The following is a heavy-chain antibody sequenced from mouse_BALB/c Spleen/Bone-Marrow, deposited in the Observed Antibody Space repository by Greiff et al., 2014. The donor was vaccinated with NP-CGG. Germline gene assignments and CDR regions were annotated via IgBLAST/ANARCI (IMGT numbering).Heavy chain of an antibody. CDR3: ARSYRFWYFDV. Sequence: QVQLKESGSVLVRPGTSVNLSCKASGFTFTSSWMHWAKQRPGQGLEWIGDIHPNSGNTYYNEKFEGKATLTVDSSSSTAYVDLSSLTSEDSAVYFCARSYRFWYFDVWGAGTTVTVSS. CDR2: IHPNSGNT. CDR1: GFTFTSSW. D-gene: IGHD2-14*01. V-gene: IGHV1S130*01. J-gene: IGHJ1*01.